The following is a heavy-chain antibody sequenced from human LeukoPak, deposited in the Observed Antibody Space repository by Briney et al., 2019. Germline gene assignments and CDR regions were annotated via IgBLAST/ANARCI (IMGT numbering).Heavy chain of an antibody. D-gene: IGHD6-6*01. V-gene: IGHV3-48*01. CDR2: ISSSSSTI. CDR3: ARDRPLAPFCGMDV. J-gene: IGHJ6*02. CDR1: GFTFSSYS. Sequence: GGSLRLSCAASGFTFSSYSMNWVRQAPGKGLEWVSYISSSSSTIYYADSVKGRFTISRDNAKNSLYLQMNSLRSEDTAVYYCARDRPLAPFCGMDVWGQGTTVTVSS.